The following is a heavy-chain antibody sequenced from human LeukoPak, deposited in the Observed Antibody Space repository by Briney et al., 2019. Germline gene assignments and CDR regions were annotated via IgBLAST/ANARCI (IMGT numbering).Heavy chain of an antibody. J-gene: IGHJ4*02. CDR3: ARDGGSSEFDY. CDR2: IWYDGSNK. Sequence: GGSLRPSLARSGFTFSSNGMHWVGQAPGKGRKWVAVIWYDGSNKYYADSVKGRFTISRDNSKNTLYLQMNSLRAEDTAVYYCARDGGSSEFDYWGQGTLVTVSS. D-gene: IGHD3-16*01. V-gene: IGHV3-33*01. CDR1: GFTFSSNG.